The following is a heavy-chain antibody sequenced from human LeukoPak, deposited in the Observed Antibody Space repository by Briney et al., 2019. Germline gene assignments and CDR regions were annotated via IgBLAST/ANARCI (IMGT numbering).Heavy chain of an antibody. V-gene: IGHV4-59*01. CDR2: IYYSGST. Sequence: SETLSLTCTVSGGSISSYYWSWIRQPPGKGLEWIGYIYYSGSTNYNPSLKSRVTISVDTSKNQFPLKLSSVTAADTAVYYYARASYYDFWSGYYRDNWFDPWGQGTLVTVSS. J-gene: IGHJ5*02. CDR1: GGSISSYY. CDR3: ARASYYDFWSGYYRDNWFDP. D-gene: IGHD3-3*01.